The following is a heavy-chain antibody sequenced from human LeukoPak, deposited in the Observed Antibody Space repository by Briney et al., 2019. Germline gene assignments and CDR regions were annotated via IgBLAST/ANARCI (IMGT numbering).Heavy chain of an antibody. J-gene: IGHJ4*02. D-gene: IGHD1-1*01. V-gene: IGHV1-69*04. CDR3: ARGRVRRVLDPYYFDY. CDR1: GGTFSIYA. CDR2: IIPIFGIA. Sequence: GSSVKVACKASGGTFSIYAISWVRQAPGQGLEWMGRIIPIFGIANYAQKFQGRATITADKSTSTAYMELSSLRSEDMAVYYCARGRVRRVLDPYYFDYWGQGTLVTVSS.